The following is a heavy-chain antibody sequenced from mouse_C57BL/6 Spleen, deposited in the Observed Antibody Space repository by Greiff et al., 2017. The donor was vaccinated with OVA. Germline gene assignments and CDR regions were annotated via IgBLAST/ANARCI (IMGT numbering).Heavy chain of an antibody. Sequence: EVKLQESGAELVRPGSSVKMSCKTSGYTFTSYGINWVKQRPGQGLEWIGYIYIGNGYTEYNEKFKGKATLTSDTSSSTAYMQLSSLTSEDSAIYFCARSRMVTTRDYAMDYWGQGTSVTVSS. D-gene: IGHD2-2*01. V-gene: IGHV1-58*01. CDR2: IYIGNGYT. J-gene: IGHJ4*01. CDR1: GYTFTSYG. CDR3: ARSRMVTTRDYAMDY.